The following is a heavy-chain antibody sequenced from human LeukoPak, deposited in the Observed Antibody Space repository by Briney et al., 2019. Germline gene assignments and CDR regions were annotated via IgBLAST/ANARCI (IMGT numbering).Heavy chain of an antibody. Sequence: GGSLRLSCAASGVTFSSYSMNWVRQAPGKGLEWVSAISGSGGSTFYADSVKGRFTISRDNSKNTLYLQMNSLRAEDTAVYYCAKGPNTGGVAVDYWGQGTLVTVSS. V-gene: IGHV3-23*01. CDR3: AKGPNTGGVAVDY. CDR1: GVTFSSYS. CDR2: ISGSGGST. J-gene: IGHJ4*02. D-gene: IGHD2-8*02.